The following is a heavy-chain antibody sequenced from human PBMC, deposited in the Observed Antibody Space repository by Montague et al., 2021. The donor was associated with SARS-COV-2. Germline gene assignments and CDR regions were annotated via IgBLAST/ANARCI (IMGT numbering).Heavy chain of an antibody. J-gene: IGHJ3*02. Sequence: SETLSLTCTASGYSISSGYYWGWILKFPGKGLEWIGSIYHSGTTYYNPPLKSRVTISVDTSKNQFSLKMYSVTAADTAQFYCARDRTFRDGYLDAFEIWGQGTMVTVSS. D-gene: IGHD5-24*01. CDR1: GYSISSGYY. V-gene: IGHV4-38-2*02. CDR3: ARDRTFRDGYLDAFEI. CDR2: IYHSGTT.